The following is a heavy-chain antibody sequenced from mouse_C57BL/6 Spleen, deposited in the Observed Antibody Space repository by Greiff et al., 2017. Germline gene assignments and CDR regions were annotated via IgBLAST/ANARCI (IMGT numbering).Heavy chain of an antibody. CDR3: ASKGGYWYFDV. J-gene: IGHJ1*03. CDR1: GFSLTSYG. CDR2: IWSGGST. Sequence: VQLKQSGPGLVQPSQSLSITCTVSGFSLTSYGVHWVRQSPGKGLEWLGVIWSGGSTDYNAAFISRLSISKDNSKSQVFFKMNSLQADDTAIYYCASKGGYWYFDVWGTGTTVTVSS. V-gene: IGHV2-2*01.